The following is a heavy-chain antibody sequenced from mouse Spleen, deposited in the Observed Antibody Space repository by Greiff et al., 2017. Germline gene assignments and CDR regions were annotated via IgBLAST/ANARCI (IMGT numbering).Heavy chain of an antibody. D-gene: IGHD4-1*01. Sequence: EVHLVESGGGLVKPGGSLKLSCAASGFTFSDYGMHWVRQAPEKGLEWVAYISSGSSTIYYADTVKGRFTISRDNAKNTLFLQMTSLRSEDTAMYYCATQANWDALDYWGQGTTLTVSS. V-gene: IGHV5-17*01. CDR1: GFTFSDYG. CDR2: ISSGSSTI. J-gene: IGHJ2*01. CDR3: ATQANWDALDY.